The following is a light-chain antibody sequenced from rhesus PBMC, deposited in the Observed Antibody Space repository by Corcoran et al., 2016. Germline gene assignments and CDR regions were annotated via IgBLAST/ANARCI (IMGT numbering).Light chain of an antibody. CDR3: QQHNSDPPT. CDR2: KAS. Sequence: DIQMTQSPSSLSASVGDTVTITCRASQGISSYLAWYQQKTGKAPKLLIYKASPLQSGVPSRFSGSGFGTEFTLTISSLQPEDFATYYCQQHNSDPPTFGQGTKVEIK. V-gene: IGKV1-25*01. J-gene: IGKJ1*01. CDR1: QGISSY.